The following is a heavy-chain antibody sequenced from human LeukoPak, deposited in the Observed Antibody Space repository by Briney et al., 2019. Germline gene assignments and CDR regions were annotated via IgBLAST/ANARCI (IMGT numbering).Heavy chain of an antibody. V-gene: IGHV4-59*08. CDR2: TYYSGST. CDR3: ARQRAGTVRIFDY. Sequence: SETLSLTCTVSGGSISSYYWSWIRQPPGKGLEWIGYTYYSGSTNYNPSLKSRVTISVGTSKNQFSLKLSSVTAADTAVYYCARQRAGTVRIFDYWGQGTLVTVSS. J-gene: IGHJ4*02. CDR1: GGSISSYY. D-gene: IGHD6-13*01.